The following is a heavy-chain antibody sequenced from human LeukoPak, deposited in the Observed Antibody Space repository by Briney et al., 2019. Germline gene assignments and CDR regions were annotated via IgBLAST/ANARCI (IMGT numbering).Heavy chain of an antibody. J-gene: IGHJ3*02. V-gene: IGHV1-69*05. CDR1: GGTFSSYA. CDR3: ARDRAYYYDSSTPGGIAFDI. D-gene: IGHD3-22*01. CDR2: IIPIFGTA. Sequence: SVKVSCKASGGTFSSYAISWVRQAPGQGLEWMGGIIPIFGTANYAQKFQGRVTITTDESTSTAYMGLSSLRSEDTAVYYCARDRAYYYDSSTPGGIAFDIWGQGTMVTVSS.